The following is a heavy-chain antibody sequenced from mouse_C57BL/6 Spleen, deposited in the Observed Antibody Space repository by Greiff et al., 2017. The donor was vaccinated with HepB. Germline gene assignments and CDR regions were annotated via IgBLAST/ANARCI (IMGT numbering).Heavy chain of an antibody. D-gene: IGHD4-1*01. Sequence: QVQLQQSGAELVRPGASVKLSCKASGYTFTDYYINWVKQRPGQGLEWIARIYPGSGNTYYNEKFKGKATLTAEKSSSTAYMQLSSLTSEDSAVYFCARGGPLNWDFYYAMDYWGQGTSVTVSS. CDR2: IYPGSGNT. CDR1: GYTFTDYY. V-gene: IGHV1-76*01. CDR3: ARGGPLNWDFYYAMDY. J-gene: IGHJ4*01.